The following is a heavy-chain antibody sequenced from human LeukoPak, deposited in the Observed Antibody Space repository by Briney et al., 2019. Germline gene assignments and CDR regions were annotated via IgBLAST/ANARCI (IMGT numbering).Heavy chain of an antibody. J-gene: IGHJ4*02. Sequence: VASVKVSCKASGGTFSSYAISWVRQAPGQRLEWMGGIIPIFGTANYAQKFQGRVTITADESTSTAYMELSSLRSEDTAVYYCARDGYCSGGSCYSHYWGQGTLVTVSS. CDR1: GGTFSSYA. CDR2: IIPIFGTA. D-gene: IGHD2-15*01. V-gene: IGHV1-69*13. CDR3: ARDGYCSGGSCYSHY.